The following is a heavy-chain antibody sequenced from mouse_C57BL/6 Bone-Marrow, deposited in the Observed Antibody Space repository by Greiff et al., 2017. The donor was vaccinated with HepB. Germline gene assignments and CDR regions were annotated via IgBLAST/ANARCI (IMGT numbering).Heavy chain of an antibody. CDR1: GFTFCDYG. D-gene: IGHD1-1*01. CDR2: ISSGSSTI. Sequence: EVQGVESGGGLVKPGGSLKLSCAASGFTFCDYGMHWVRQAPEKGLEWVAYISSGSSTIYYADTVKGRFSISRDNAKNTLFLQMTSLRSEDTAMYYCARNDYYGSSYDYWGQGTLVTVSA. J-gene: IGHJ3*01. V-gene: IGHV5-17*01. CDR3: ARNDYYGSSYDY.